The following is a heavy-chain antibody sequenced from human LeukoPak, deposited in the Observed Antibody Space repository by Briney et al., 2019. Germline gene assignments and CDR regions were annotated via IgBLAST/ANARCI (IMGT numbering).Heavy chain of an antibody. J-gene: IGHJ4*02. CDR3: ARGPYSSSSFDY. CDR2: INPDSGGT. D-gene: IGHD6-6*01. CDR1: GYTLTGYY. Sequence: GASVKVSCKASGYTLTGYYMHWVRQAPGQGLEWMGWINPDSGGTNYAQKFQGRVTMTRDTSISTAYMELSRLRSDDTAVYYCARGPYSSSSFDYWGQGTLVTVSS. V-gene: IGHV1-2*02.